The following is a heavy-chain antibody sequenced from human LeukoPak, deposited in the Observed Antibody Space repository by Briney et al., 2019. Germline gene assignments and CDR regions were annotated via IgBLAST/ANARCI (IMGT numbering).Heavy chain of an antibody. J-gene: IGHJ5*02. V-gene: IGHV5-51*01. CDR3: ARTLQSYGHNYFDP. CDR2: IYPGDSDT. D-gene: IGHD5-18*01. Sequence: GESLKISCKGFGYGFSDYWIGWVRQMPGKGLEWVGIIYPGDSDTRYSPSLQGQVTISADKSISTVYLQWSSLKASDTAMYYCARTLQSYGHNYFDPWGQGTLVTVSS. CDR1: GYGFSDYW.